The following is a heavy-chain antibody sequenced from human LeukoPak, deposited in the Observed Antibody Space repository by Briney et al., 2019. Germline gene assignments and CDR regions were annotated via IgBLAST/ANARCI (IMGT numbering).Heavy chain of an antibody. V-gene: IGHV4-39*01. CDR1: GGSISSSNSY. J-gene: IGHJ3*02. CDR3: AKHGPFAKYTCGWYEPGYAFDI. D-gene: IGHD6-19*01. CDR2: MCASGSR. Sequence: PSETLSLTCSVSGGSISSSNSYWGGIRQPPGRGLGWFGIMCASGSRYYNPSLKSGLTISVDTSKHQLSLNLNSLTPAHTSVYHCAKHGPFAKYTCGWYEPGYAFDIWGQGTMVTVSS.